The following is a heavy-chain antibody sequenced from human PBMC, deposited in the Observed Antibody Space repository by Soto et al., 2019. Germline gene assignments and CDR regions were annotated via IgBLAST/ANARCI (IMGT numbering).Heavy chain of an antibody. CDR2: IYYRGST. CDR1: GGSISGYY. Sequence: LSLTCNVSGGSISGYYWSWIRQPPGEGLEYIGYIYYRGSTNYNPSLESRVTMSVDTSRNQFSLKVNSVTAADTAVYYCARQQLLPFYYALDVWGQGTTVTVSS. J-gene: IGHJ6*02. D-gene: IGHD6-13*01. CDR3: ARQQLLPFYYALDV. V-gene: IGHV4-59*01.